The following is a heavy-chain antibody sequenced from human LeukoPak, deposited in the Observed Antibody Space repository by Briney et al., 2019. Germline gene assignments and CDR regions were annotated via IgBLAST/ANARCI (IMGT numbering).Heavy chain of an antibody. V-gene: IGHV4-34*01. J-gene: IGHJ4*02. CDR1: GGSFSGYY. Sequence: SETLSLTCAVYGGSFSGYYWSWIRQPPGKGLEWIGEINHSGSTNYNPSLKSRVTISVDTSKNQFSLKLSSVTAADTAVYYCAGGSSWFPFDYWGQGTLVTVSS. D-gene: IGHD6-13*01. CDR2: INHSGST. CDR3: AGGSSWFPFDY.